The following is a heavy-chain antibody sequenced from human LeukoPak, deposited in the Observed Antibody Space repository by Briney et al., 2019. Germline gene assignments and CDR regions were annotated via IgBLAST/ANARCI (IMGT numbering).Heavy chain of an antibody. V-gene: IGHV4-61*09. CDR1: GGSISSGSYD. Sequence: PSQTLSLTCTVSGGSISSGSYDWYWIRQPAGKGLEWIGHIYTSGTSNYNPSLRSRVTISVDTSKNQFSLKLTSVTAADTAVYYCTKGRGIWGQGTLVTVSS. CDR2: IYTSGTS. CDR3: TKGRGI. D-gene: IGHD3-10*01. J-gene: IGHJ4*02.